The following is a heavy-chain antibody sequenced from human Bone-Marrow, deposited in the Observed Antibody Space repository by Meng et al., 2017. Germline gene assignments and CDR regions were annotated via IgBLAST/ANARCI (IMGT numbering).Heavy chain of an antibody. CDR2: INPKSGDT. CDR1: GYTFPDYW. V-gene: IGHV1-2*06. CDR3: ARDEDISAAGKLFGDY. Sequence: LVLSGTEVKKPWAPGKVSCKASGYTFPDYWLHWVRRAPGQGLEWMGRINPKSGDTHYAQRFQGRVTMTGDTSISTAYMELSGLRSDDTAMYYCARDEDISAAGKLFGDYWGQGTLVTVSS. J-gene: IGHJ4*02. D-gene: IGHD6-13*01.